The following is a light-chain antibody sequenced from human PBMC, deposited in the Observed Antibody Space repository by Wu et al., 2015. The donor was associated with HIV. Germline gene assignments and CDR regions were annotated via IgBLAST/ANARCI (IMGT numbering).Light chain of an antibody. CDR2: PAS. CDR1: QGISTD. J-gene: IGKJ5*01. CDR3: QQLNNYPIT. V-gene: IGKV1-9*01. Sequence: DIQLTQSPSFLSASVGDRVTITCRASQGISTDLAWYQQKPGKAPKLLIYPASTLQTAVPSRFSGSGSGTEFTLTISSLQSEDFATYYCQQLNNYPITFGQGHDW.